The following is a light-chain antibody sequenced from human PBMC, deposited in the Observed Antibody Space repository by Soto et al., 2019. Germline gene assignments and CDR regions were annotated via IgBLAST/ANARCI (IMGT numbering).Light chain of an antibody. CDR3: PQYNTWPRK. CDR2: GAS. J-gene: IGKJ1*01. Sequence: EIVMTQSPATLSVSPGERATLSCRASQSVSNNLAWYQQKPGQAPRLLIYGASTRATGIPARFSGSGSGTEFTLTVSSLQSADFAVYYCPQYNTWPRKFGQGTKVEIK. V-gene: IGKV3-15*01. CDR1: QSVSNN.